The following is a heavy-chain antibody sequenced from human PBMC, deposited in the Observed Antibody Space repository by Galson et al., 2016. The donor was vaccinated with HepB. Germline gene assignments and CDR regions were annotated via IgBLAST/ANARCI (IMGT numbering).Heavy chain of an antibody. CDR2: ISSSGSTI. D-gene: IGHD3-3*01. V-gene: IGHV3-11*01. Sequence: SLRLSCAASGVTFSDSYMTWLRQAPGKGLEWLSYISSSGSTIYYADSVKGRFTISRDNAKSSLYLQMNSLRAEDTAVYYCARVMVDYHYWSNKPKHYYSGMDVWGQGTTVTVSS. CDR1: GVTFSDSY. J-gene: IGHJ6*02. CDR3: ARVMVDYHYWSNKPKHYYSGMDV.